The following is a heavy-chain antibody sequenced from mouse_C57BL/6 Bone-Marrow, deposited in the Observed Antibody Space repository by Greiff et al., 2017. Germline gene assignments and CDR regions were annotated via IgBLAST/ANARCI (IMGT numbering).Heavy chain of an antibody. D-gene: IGHD1-1*01. J-gene: IGHJ4*01. CDR2: IYPRDGST. V-gene: IGHV1-85*01. CDR1: GYTFTSYD. CDR3: ARRAVVPYYYAMDY. Sequence: VKLMESGPELVKPGASVKLSCKASGYTFTSYDINWVKQRPGQGLEWIGWIYPRDGSTKYNEKFKGKATLTVDTSSSTAYMELHSLTSEDSAVYFCARRAVVPYYYAMDYWGQGTSVTVSS.